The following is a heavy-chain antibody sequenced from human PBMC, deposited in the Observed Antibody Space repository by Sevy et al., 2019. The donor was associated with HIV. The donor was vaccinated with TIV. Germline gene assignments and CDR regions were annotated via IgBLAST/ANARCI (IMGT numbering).Heavy chain of an antibody. CDR3: ASLLSAFDI. CDR1: GFTFSSHA. D-gene: IGHD3-16*02. J-gene: IGHJ3*02. Sequence: GESLKISCAASGFTFSSHAMHWVRQAPGKGLEWVAVISYDGSNKYYADSVKGRFTISRDNSKNTLYLQMNSLRAEDTAVYYCASLLSAFDIWGQGTMVAVSS. V-gene: IGHV3-30-3*01. CDR2: ISYDGSNK.